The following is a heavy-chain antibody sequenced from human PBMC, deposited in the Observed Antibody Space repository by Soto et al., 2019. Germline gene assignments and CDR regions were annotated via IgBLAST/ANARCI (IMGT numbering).Heavy chain of an antibody. V-gene: IGHV3-23*01. CDR1: GFTFSSYA. CDR2: ISGSGGST. CDR3: AKDYARSVAATRAFDY. J-gene: IGHJ4*02. Sequence: EVQLLESGGGLVQPGGSLRLSCAASGFTFSSYAMSWVRQAPGKGLEWVSAISGSGGSTYYADSVKGRFTISRDNSKNTLYLQMNSLRAEDTAVYYCAKDYARSVAATRAFDYWGQGTLVTVSS. D-gene: IGHD2-15*01.